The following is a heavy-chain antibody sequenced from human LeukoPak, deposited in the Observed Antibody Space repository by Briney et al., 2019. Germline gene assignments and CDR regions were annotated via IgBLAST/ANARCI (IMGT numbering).Heavy chain of an antibody. Sequence: GGSLRLSCAASGFTFSSYAMSWVRQAPGKGLEWVSSISTSSRYIYYRDSVKGRFTISRDDAKNSLYLQMNSLGVEDTAVYYCARADCSGSTCYLRRSWFDPWGQGTLVTVSS. CDR3: ARADCSGSTCYLRRSWFDP. D-gene: IGHD2-2*01. CDR2: ISTSSRYI. J-gene: IGHJ5*02. CDR1: GFTFSSYA. V-gene: IGHV3-21*01.